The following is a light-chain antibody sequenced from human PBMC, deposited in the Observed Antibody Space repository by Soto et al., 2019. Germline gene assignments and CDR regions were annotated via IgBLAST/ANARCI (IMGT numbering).Light chain of an antibody. CDR3: QQYGSSPLFT. Sequence: EIVLTQSPGTLSLSPGERATLSCRASQSVSSSYLAWYQQKPGQAPRLLMYGASSRATGIPDRFSGSGSRTDFTLTISRLEPEDLGVYYCQQYGSSPLFTFGPGTKVDIK. V-gene: IGKV3-20*01. J-gene: IGKJ3*01. CDR2: GAS. CDR1: QSVSSSY.